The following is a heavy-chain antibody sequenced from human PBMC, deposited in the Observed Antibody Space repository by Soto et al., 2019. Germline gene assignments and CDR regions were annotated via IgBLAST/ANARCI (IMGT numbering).Heavy chain of an antibody. D-gene: IGHD3-3*01. CDR3: ARGGGVGVAGSAAFDM. Sequence: QLHLVQSGAVVKKPGASVTVSCSASGYPVTAYYMHWVRQAPGRGLEWMGGINPATGAAKYTQTFQGRVTRTRDTSTSTGFRERSGLTSEDTAVFYGARGGGVGVAGSAAFDMWGQGTLVTVSS. CDR1: GYPVTAYY. J-gene: IGHJ3*02. CDR2: INPATGAA. V-gene: IGHV1-2*02.